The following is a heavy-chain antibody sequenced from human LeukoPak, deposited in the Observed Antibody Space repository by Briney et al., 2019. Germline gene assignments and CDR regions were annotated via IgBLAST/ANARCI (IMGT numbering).Heavy chain of an antibody. CDR2: INHSGST. V-gene: IGHV4-34*01. CDR1: GGSFSGYY. D-gene: IGHD3-10*01. Sequence: KPSETLSLTCAVYGGSFSGYYWSWIRQPPGKGLEWIGEINHSGSTNYNPSLKSRVIISVDTSKNQFSLKLSSVTAADTAVYYCARDQRTYYYGSGGYYRRAFDIWGQGTMVTVSS. CDR3: ARDQRTYYYGSGGYYRRAFDI. J-gene: IGHJ3*02.